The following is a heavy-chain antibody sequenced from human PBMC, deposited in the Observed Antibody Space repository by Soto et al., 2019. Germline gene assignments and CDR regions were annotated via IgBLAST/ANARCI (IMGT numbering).Heavy chain of an antibody. Sequence: TLSLTCTVSGGSISNFYWSWIRQPPGKGLEWIGYISYSGNTNYNPSLKSRVSISVDTSKNQLSLNLTSVTAADTAVYYCARAPMVLSRSYFDYWGQGTPVTVSS. CDR1: GGSISNFY. D-gene: IGHD2-8*01. J-gene: IGHJ4*02. CDR3: ARAPMVLSRSYFDY. V-gene: IGHV4-59*01. CDR2: ISYSGNT.